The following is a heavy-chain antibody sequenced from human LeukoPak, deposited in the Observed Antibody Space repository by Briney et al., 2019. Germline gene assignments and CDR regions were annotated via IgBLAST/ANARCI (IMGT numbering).Heavy chain of an antibody. CDR3: ARIDPVGRT. V-gene: IGHV3-48*03. D-gene: IGHD1-26*01. Sequence: GGSLRLSCAASGFTFSSYGMTWVRQAPGKGLEWVSYISGSGSTTYYADSVKGRFTISRDNAKNFVYLQMDRLRAEDTALYYCARIDPVGRTWGQGTLVIVSA. CDR2: ISGSGSTT. J-gene: IGHJ4*02. CDR1: GFTFSSYG.